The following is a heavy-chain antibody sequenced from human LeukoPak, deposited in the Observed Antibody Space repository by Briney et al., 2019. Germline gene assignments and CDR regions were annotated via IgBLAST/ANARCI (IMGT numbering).Heavy chain of an antibody. CDR3: ARQGGRFSGDFDY. Sequence: GESLKISCKGSGYSFSSYWIGWVRQMPGKGLDWMGIIYPGDSDTKYSPSFQGQVTISADKSITTAYLQWISLKASDTAVYYCARQGGRFSGDFDYWGQGTLVTVSS. V-gene: IGHV5-51*01. CDR2: IYPGDSDT. D-gene: IGHD1-26*01. CDR1: GYSFSSYW. J-gene: IGHJ4*02.